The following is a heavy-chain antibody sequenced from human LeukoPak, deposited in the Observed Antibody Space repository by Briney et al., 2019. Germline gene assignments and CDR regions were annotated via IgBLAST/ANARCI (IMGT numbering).Heavy chain of an antibody. CDR1: GFTFSSYS. Sequence: GGSLRLSCAASGFTFSSYSMNWVRQAPGKGLEWVSSISTSSSYIYYADSVKGRFTISRDNAKNSLYLQMNSLRAEDTAVYYCARDLVSQWLVLGYWGQGTLVTVSS. V-gene: IGHV3-21*01. CDR3: ARDLVSQWLVLGY. J-gene: IGHJ4*02. D-gene: IGHD6-19*01. CDR2: ISTSSSYI.